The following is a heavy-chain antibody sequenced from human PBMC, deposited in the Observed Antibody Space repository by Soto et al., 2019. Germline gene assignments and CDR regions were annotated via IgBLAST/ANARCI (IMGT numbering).Heavy chain of an antibody. CDR3: ARDLQADY. CDR1: GYTFTSYA. J-gene: IGHJ4*02. CDR2: INAGNGST. V-gene: IGHV1-3*01. Sequence: QVQLVQSGAEVKKPGASEKVSCKASGYTFTSYAMHWVRQAPGQRLEWMGWINAGNGSTKYSQKFQVRVTITRDTSASTAYMELSSLRSEDTAVYYCARDLQADYWGQGTLVTVSS.